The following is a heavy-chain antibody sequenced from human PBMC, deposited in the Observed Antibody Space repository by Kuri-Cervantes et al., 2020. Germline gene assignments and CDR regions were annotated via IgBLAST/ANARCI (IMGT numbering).Heavy chain of an antibody. CDR1: GYTFTSYA. CDR3: ARDKSFGTNTQLVVGGVLYYYYGMDV. J-gene: IGHJ6*01. CDR2: ISAYNGKT. D-gene: IGHD6-13*01. Sequence: ASVKVSCKASGYTFTSYAISWVRQAPGQGLEWMGWISAYNGKTNYAQKFQGRVTITADESTSTAYMELSSLRSEDTAVYYCARDKSFGTNTQLVVGGVLYYYYGMDVWGQGTTVTVSS. V-gene: IGHV1-18*01.